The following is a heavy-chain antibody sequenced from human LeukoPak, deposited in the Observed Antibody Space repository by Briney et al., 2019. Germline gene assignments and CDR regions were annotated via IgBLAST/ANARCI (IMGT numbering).Heavy chain of an antibody. Sequence: GGSLRLSCAASGFSFSSYWMSWVRQAPGKGLEWVANIKQDGSEEYYVDSVKGRFTISRDNAKNSLYLQMNSLRGDDTAVYYCARAYCSSTSCYPPNYWGQGTLVTVSS. CDR1: GFSFSSYW. CDR3: ARAYCSSTSCYPPNY. CDR2: IKQDGSEE. V-gene: IGHV3-7*01. D-gene: IGHD2-2*01. J-gene: IGHJ4*02.